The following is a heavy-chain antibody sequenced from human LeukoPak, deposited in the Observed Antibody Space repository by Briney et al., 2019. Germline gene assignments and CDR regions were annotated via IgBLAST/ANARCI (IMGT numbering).Heavy chain of an antibody. CDR1: GFTFSSYW. CDR2: IKTDGSQI. CDR3: ARASEDSRGHFQGFDS. D-gene: IGHD3-22*01. Sequence: GGSLRLSCVASGFTFSSYWMTWVRQAPGKGLEWVANIKTDGSQIYYVDSVKGRFTISRDNAKYSLYLQINRLRAEDTGVYYCARASEDSRGHFQGFDSWGQGTLVTVSS. J-gene: IGHJ4*02. V-gene: IGHV3-7*01.